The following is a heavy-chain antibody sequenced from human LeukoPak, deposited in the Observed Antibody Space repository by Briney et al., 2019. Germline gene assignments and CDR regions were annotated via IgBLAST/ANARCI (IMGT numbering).Heavy chain of an antibody. J-gene: IGHJ2*01. CDR1: GGSISSGTYY. Sequence: SETLSLTCIVSGGSISSGTYYWGWIRQPPGKGLEWIGSIYYSGSTYYNPSLKSRVTISVDTSKNQFSLKLSSVTAADTAVYYCARVRSSNYPWYIDLWGRGTLVTVSS. D-gene: IGHD3-3*01. V-gene: IGHV4-39*07. CDR3: ARVRSSNYPWYIDL. CDR2: IYYSGST.